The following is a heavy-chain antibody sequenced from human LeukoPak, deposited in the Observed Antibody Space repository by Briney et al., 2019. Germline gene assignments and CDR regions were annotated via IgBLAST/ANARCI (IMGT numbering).Heavy chain of an antibody. CDR1: GGSISSSNW. D-gene: IGHD2-2*01. J-gene: IGHJ4*02. Sequence: MASGTLSLTCAVSGGSISSSNWWSWVRQPPVQGLEWIGEIYHSGSTNYNPSLKSRVTISVDKSKNQFSLKLSSVTAADTAVYYCARDLGYCSSTSCREDGDYWGQGTLVTVSS. CDR2: IYHSGST. CDR3: ARDLGYCSSTSCREDGDY. V-gene: IGHV4-4*02.